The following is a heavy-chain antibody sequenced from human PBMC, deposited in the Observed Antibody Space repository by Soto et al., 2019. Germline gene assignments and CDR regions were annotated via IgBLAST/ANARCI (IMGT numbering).Heavy chain of an antibody. V-gene: IGHV5-51*01. CDR3: ARLPAPYDSNGSRFFDF. J-gene: IGHJ4*02. CDR2: IYPGDSDT. CDR1: GYRFTSYW. D-gene: IGHD3-22*01. Sequence: EVQMVQAGAEVKKPGESLKISCKGSGYRFTSYWIGWVRQMPGKGLEWMGIIYPGDSDTRYSPSFQGQVSISADKSITTAYLQWSSLNAPDTAMYFCARLPAPYDSNGSRFFDFWGQGTQVTVSS.